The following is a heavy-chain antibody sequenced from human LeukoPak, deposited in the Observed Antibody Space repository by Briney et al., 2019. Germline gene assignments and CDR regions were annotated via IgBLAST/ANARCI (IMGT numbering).Heavy chain of an antibody. V-gene: IGHV4-59*08. D-gene: IGHD4-17*01. Sequence: PSETLSLTCPVSGGSMNFYYWSWIRQPPGKGLEWIGYIYYSGNTNYNPSLKSRVTISVDTSKNQFSLNLSSVTAADTAMYYCARHSYGGNSNYFDYWGQGTLVTVSS. CDR1: GGSMNFYY. CDR2: IYYSGNT. CDR3: ARHSYGGNSNYFDY. J-gene: IGHJ4*02.